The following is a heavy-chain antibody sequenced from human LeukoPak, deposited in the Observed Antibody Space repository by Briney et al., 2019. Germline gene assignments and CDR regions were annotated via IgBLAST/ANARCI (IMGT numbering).Heavy chain of an antibody. J-gene: IGHJ4*02. CDR3: ARDVWTGVAVSDY. D-gene: IGHD6-19*01. CDR2: IKEDGSIQ. V-gene: IGHV3-7*01. CDR1: GFTFSSYW. Sequence: GGSLRLSCVASGFTFSSYWMTWVRQAPGKGLEWLANIKEDGSIQYYLDSVRGRFTISRDNAKTSVYLQLSSLRADDTAAYYCARDVWTGVAVSDYWGQGTLVTVFS.